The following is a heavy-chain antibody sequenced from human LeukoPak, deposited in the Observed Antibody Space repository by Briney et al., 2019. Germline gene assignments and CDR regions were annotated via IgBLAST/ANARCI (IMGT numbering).Heavy chain of an antibody. CDR2: ISSSGSII. J-gene: IGHJ4*02. D-gene: IGHD4-17*01. CDR3: ARDRYGDSKFDY. CDR1: GFAFSSYE. V-gene: IGHV3-48*03. Sequence: PGGSLRLSCAASGFAFSSYEMNWVRQAPGKGLEWVSYISSSGSIIYYADSVKGRFTISRDNAKNSLYLQMNSLRAEDTAVYYCARDRYGDSKFDYWGQGTLVTVSS.